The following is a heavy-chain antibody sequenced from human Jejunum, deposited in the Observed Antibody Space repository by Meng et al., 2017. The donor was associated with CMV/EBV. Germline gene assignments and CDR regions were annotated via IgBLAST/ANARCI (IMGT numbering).Heavy chain of an antibody. CDR1: AVPYYCYH. CDR3: ASSRTYFHY. D-gene: IGHD1-1*01. J-gene: IGHJ1*01. V-gene: IGHV4-34*01. Sequence: TLSRTSAVFAVPYYCYHWGRLRQPPGKGLVWIIELYPGRGTNYNPSLKSRITTSANTSNNQFSLILNLVTAADTAVYYCASSRTYFHYWAQGTLVTVSS. CDR2: LYPGRGT.